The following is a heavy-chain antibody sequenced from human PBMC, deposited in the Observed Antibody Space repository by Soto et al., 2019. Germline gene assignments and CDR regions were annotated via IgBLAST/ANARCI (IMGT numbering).Heavy chain of an antibody. CDR1: GGSFSGYY. D-gene: IGHD2-8*01. CDR3: ASLGYCTNGVCYFLGDY. Sequence: QVQLQQWGAGLLKPSETLSLTCAVYGGSFSGYYWSWIRQPPGKGLEWIGEINHSGSTNYNPSLKSRVTISVDTSKNQFSLKLSSVTAADTAVYCCASLGYCTNGVCYFLGDYWGQGTLVTVSS. J-gene: IGHJ4*02. V-gene: IGHV4-34*01. CDR2: INHSGST.